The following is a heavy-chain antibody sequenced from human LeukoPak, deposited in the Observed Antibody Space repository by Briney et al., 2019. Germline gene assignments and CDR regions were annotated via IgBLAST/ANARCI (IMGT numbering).Heavy chain of an antibody. V-gene: IGHV1-69*06. D-gene: IGHD3-16*02. CDR2: IIPIFGTA. CDR1: GYTFTSYA. Sequence: GASVKVSCKASGYTFTSYAISWVRQAPGQGLEWMGGIIPIFGTANYAQKFQGRVTITADKSTSTAYMELSSLRSEDTAVYYCARGPTHVWGSYRPPYYFDYWGQGTLVTVSS. CDR3: ARGPTHVWGSYRPPYYFDY. J-gene: IGHJ4*02.